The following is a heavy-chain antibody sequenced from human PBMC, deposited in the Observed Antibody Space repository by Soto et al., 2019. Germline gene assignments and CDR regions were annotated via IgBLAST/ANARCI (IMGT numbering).Heavy chain of an antibody. CDR3: ARATRSFLPV. CDR1: GDSISDYY. CDR2: IYHSGST. V-gene: IGHV4-59*12. Sequence: QVQLQESGPGLVKPSETLSLTCSVSGDSISDYYWSWIRQPPGKRLEWIGYIYHSGSTYYNPSLTSRVTISVDTSKNPFSLTLRSLTAADTAVYYCARATRSFLPVWGQGNTVTVSS. J-gene: IGHJ6*02.